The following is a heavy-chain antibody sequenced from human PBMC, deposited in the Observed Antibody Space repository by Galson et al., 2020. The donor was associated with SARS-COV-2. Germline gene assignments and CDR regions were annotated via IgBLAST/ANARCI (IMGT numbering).Heavy chain of an antibody. J-gene: IGHJ4*02. CDR1: GYTFTGYY. CDR3: ARLFYYYDSSGYPGEGYFDY. V-gene: IGHV1-2*04. Sequence: ASVKVSCKASGYTFTGYYMHWVRQAPGQGLEWMGWINPNSGGTNYAQKFQGWVTMTRDTSISTAYMELSRLRSDDTAVYYCARLFYYYDSSGYPGEGYFDYWGQGTLVTVSS. D-gene: IGHD3-22*01. CDR2: INPNSGGT.